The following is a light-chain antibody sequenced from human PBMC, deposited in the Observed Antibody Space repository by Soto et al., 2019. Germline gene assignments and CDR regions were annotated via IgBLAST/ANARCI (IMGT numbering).Light chain of an antibody. CDR2: DAS. J-gene: IGKJ1*01. V-gene: IGKV3-15*01. Sequence: EIVMTQSPATLSVSPGERATLSCRASQSVTSNLAWYQHKPGQAPRLLIFDASTRATGIPARFSGSGSGTEFTLTISSLQSEDFAVYSCQQRSDWPITFGQGTKVDIK. CDR1: QSVTSN. CDR3: QQRSDWPIT.